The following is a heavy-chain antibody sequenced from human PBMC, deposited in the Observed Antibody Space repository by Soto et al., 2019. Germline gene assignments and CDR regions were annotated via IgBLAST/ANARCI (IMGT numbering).Heavy chain of an antibody. V-gene: IGHV3-23*01. CDR3: ARGDLDYYYYMDV. J-gene: IGHJ6*03. CDR1: GFTFSNYA. Sequence: HPGGSLRLSCAASGFTFSNYAMNWVRQAPGKGLEWVSAISGSGGTTYYADSVKGRFTMSRDNSKNTLYLQMNSLRADDTAVYYCARGDLDYYYYMDVWGKGTTVTVSS. CDR2: ISGSGGTT.